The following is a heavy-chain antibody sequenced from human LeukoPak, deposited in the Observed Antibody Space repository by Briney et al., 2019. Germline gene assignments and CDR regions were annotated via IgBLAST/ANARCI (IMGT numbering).Heavy chain of an antibody. J-gene: IGHJ3*02. CDR1: GGTFSSYA. CDR2: IITIFGTA. Sequence: SVKVSCKASGGTFSSYAISWVRQAPGQGLEWMGGIITIFGTANYAQKFQGRVTITADESTSTAYMELSSLRPEDTAVYYCARDRAKVFGVVIIVEAFDNWGQGTMVTVSS. CDR3: ARDRAKVFGVVIIVEAFDN. D-gene: IGHD3-3*01. V-gene: IGHV1-69*01.